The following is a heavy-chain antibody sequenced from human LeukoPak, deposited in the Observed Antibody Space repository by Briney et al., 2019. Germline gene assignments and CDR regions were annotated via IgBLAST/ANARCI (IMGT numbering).Heavy chain of an antibody. Sequence: GGSLRLSCAGSGFTFSSFAMTWVRQAPGKGLEWVSSISGSGSSTYHADSVKGRFTISRDSSKNTLYLQMNSLRAEDTAVYYCATPDVVVPAAITLGYWGQGTLVTVSS. CDR1: GFTFSSFA. CDR3: ATPDVVVPAAITLGY. CDR2: ISGSGSST. V-gene: IGHV3-23*01. D-gene: IGHD2-2*01. J-gene: IGHJ4*02.